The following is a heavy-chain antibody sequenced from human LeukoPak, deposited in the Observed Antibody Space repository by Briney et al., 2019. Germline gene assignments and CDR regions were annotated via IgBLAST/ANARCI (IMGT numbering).Heavy chain of an antibody. D-gene: IGHD6-19*01. V-gene: IGHV4-38-2*01. J-gene: IGHJ3*02. Sequence: SETLSLTCAVTGFSVSSGYYWGWIRQPPGKGLEWIGTINHSGSTFYNPSLKSRVTTSVDTSKNQFSLRLSSVTAADTAVYYCARRMAGATTDAFDIWGQGTMVTVSS. CDR3: ARRMAGATTDAFDI. CDR2: INHSGST. CDR1: GFSVSSGYY.